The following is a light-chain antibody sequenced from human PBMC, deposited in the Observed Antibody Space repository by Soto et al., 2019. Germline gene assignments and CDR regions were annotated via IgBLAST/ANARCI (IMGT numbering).Light chain of an antibody. V-gene: IGKV3-20*01. CDR2: GAS. CDR1: QDFGTDY. J-gene: IGKJ2*01. Sequence: EIVLTQSPGTLSLSPGEGATLSCRSSQDFGTDYLAWYQQKPGQAPRLLIFGASRRASGVPDRFSGSGSGTDFNLTVSRLEPEDSGVYYCQQFVNSPYMYTFGQGTKLEI. CDR3: QQFVNSPYMYT.